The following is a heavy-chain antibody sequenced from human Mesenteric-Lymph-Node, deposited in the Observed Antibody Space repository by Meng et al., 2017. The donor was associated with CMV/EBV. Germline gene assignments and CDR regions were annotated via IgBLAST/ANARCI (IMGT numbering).Heavy chain of an antibody. CDR2: VFYSGST. V-gene: IGHV4-59*02. CDR1: GGSVDTNHY. D-gene: IGHD2-15*01. Sequence: GSLRLSCTVSGGSVDTNHYWSWIRQTPGKGLEWIGHVFYSGSTNYNPSLKSGVTISIDTFNNQFSLKLNSVTAADTAVYYCARDGYCSGGSCYSYYGMDVWGQGTTVTVS. CDR3: ARDGYCSGGSCYSYYGMDV. J-gene: IGHJ6*02.